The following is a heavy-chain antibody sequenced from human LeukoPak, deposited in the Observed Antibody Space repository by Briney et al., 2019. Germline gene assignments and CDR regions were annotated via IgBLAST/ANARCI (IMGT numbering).Heavy chain of an antibody. Sequence: PGGSLRLSCAASGFTFTSYWMSWVRQAPGKGLEWVANIKQVGNERYYVDSVKGRLTISRDIAKNSLYRQMNSLRADEPGVNYCAGSGWQVYFDYWGKGTLVTVSS. CDR1: GFTFTSYW. J-gene: IGHJ4*02. CDR2: IKQVGNER. V-gene: IGHV3-7*01. D-gene: IGHD6-19*01. CDR3: AGSGWQVYFDY.